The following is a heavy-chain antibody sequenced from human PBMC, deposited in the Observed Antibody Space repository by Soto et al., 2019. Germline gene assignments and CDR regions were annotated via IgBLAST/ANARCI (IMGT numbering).Heavy chain of an antibody. D-gene: IGHD3-3*01. J-gene: IGHJ6*02. CDR3: ARLGMYYDFWSGPSYYYYGMDV. CDR1: GGTFSSYA. Sequence: SVKVSCKASGGTFSSYAISWVRQAPGQGLEWMGGIIPIFGTANYAQKFQGRVTITADESTSTAYMELSSLRSEDTAVYYCARLGMYYDFWSGPSYYYYGMDVWGQGTTVTSP. V-gene: IGHV1-69*13. CDR2: IIPIFGTA.